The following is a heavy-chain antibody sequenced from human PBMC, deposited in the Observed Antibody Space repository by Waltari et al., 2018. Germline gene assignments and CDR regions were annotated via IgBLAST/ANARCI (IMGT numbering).Heavy chain of an antibody. CDR3: AKGMRGYISSGIDY. D-gene: IGHD6-13*01. J-gene: IGHJ4*02. CDR1: GGSISSSSYY. V-gene: IGHV4-39*07. CDR2: IYYSGST. Sequence: QLQLQESGPGLVKPSETLSLTCTVSGGSISSSSYYWGWIRQPPGKGLEWIGSIYYSGSTYYNPSLKSRVTISVDTSKNTLYLQMNSLRAEDTAVYYCAKGMRGYISSGIDYWGQGTLVTVSS.